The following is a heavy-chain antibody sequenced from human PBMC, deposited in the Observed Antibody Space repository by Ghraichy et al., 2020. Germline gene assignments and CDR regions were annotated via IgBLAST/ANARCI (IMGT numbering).Heavy chain of an antibody. D-gene: IGHD3-3*01. J-gene: IGHJ3*02. Sequence: SVKVSCKASGGTFSSYAISWVRQAPGQGLEWMGGIIPIFGTANYAQKFQGRVTITADESTSTAYMELSSLRSEDTAVYYCARSGIYDLWSGYYTPNAFDIWGQGTMVTVSS. CDR2: IIPIFGTA. CDR1: GGTFSSYA. CDR3: ARSGIYDLWSGYYTPNAFDI. V-gene: IGHV1-69*13.